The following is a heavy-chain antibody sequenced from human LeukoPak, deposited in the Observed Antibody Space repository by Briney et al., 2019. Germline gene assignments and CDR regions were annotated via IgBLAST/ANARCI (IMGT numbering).Heavy chain of an antibody. CDR2: ISGSGGST. CDR1: GFTFSSNA. V-gene: IGHV3-23*01. D-gene: IGHD6-13*01. Sequence: GGSLRLSCAASGFTFSSNALSWVRQAPGKGLEWVSAISGSGGSTYYADSVKGRFTISRDNSKNTLYLQMNSLRAEDTAVYYCAKDEGHSSSYGPEYFQHWGQGTLVTVSS. CDR3: AKDEGHSSSYGPEYFQH. J-gene: IGHJ1*01.